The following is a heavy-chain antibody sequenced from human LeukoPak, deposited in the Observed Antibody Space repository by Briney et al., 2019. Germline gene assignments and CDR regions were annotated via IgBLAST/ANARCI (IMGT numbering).Heavy chain of an antibody. CDR3: AKAKGCSSTSCYTPFDY. CDR2: ISGSGGST. D-gene: IGHD2-2*02. V-gene: IGHV3-23*01. Sequence: GGSLRLSCAASGFTFSSYGMHWVRQAPGKGLEWVSAISGSGGSTYYADSVKGRFTISRDNSKNTLYLQMNSLRAEDTAVYYCAKAKGCSSTSCYTPFDYWGQGTLVTVSS. CDR1: GFTFSSYG. J-gene: IGHJ4*02.